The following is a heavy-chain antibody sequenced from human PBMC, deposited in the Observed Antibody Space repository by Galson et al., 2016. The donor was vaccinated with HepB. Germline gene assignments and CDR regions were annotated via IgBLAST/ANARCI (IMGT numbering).Heavy chain of an antibody. V-gene: IGHV1-8*01. J-gene: IGHJ2*01. Sequence: SVKVSCKASGYTFTNYDIIWVRQASGQGLEWMGWMNPNSGHTGYAQKFQGRVTMTRNTSITTVYMDLTSLTSEDTAVYFCARAKRHHYYGLESRGKGYFDLWGRGTRITVSS. CDR3: ARAKRHHYYGLESRGKGYFDL. CDR2: MNPNSGHT. CDR1: GYTFTNYD. D-gene: IGHD3-10*01.